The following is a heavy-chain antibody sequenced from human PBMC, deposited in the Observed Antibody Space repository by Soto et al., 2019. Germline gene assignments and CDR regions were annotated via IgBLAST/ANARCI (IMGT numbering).Heavy chain of an antibody. CDR3: ASPLRDRNYYYGMAV. CDR2: TIPMFGTP. J-gene: IGHJ6*02. V-gene: IGHV1-69*01. CDR1: GGTFSKYA. Sequence: QVQLVQSGAEMQQPGASVRVSCKASGGTFSKYAFSWVRQAPGQGLEWLGGTIPMFGTPNYAQKFQGRVAISADESTATVDMELSSLRSADTAVSFCASPLRDRNYYYGMAVWGQGTKVTVSS. D-gene: IGHD3-22*01.